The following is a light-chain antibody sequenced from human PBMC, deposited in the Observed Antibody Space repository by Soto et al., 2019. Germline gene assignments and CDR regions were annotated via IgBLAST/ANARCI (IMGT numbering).Light chain of an antibody. V-gene: IGKV1-27*01. Sequence: DIQMTQSPSSLSASVGARVTTTCRASQGISNYLAWYQQKPGKVPKLLIYAASTLQSGVPSRFSGSGSGTDFTLTISSLQPEEVATYYCQKYNSDLPDTLGQGTKVDIK. CDR3: QKYNSDLPDT. J-gene: IGKJ1*01. CDR2: AAS. CDR1: QGISNY.